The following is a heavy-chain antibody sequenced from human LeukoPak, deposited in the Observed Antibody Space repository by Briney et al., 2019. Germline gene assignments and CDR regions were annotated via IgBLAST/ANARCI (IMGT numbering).Heavy chain of an antibody. Sequence: GGSLRLSCAASGFTFSSYSMNWVRQAPGKGLEWVSSISSSSSYIYYADSVKGRFTISRDNTKNSLYLQMNSLRAEDTAVYYCARDPPANVVAATMGISTVPYWGQGTLVTVSS. D-gene: IGHD5-12*01. V-gene: IGHV3-21*01. CDR1: GFTFSSYS. J-gene: IGHJ4*02. CDR3: ARDPPANVVAATMGISTVPY. CDR2: ISSSSSYI.